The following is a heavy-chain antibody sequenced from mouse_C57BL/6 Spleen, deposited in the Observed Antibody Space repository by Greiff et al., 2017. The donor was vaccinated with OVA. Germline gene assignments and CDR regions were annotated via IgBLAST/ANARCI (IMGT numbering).Heavy chain of an antibody. J-gene: IGHJ2*01. V-gene: IGHV1-76*01. CDR2: IYPGSGYT. Sequence: QVQLQQSGAELVRPGASVKLSCKASGYTFTDYYINWVKQRPGQGLEWIARIYPGSGYTYYHEKFKGKATLTAEKSSSTAYMQLSGLTSEDSAVYFCARGGSSYNYWGQGTTLTVSS. CDR1: GYTFTDYY. CDR3: ARGGSSYNY. D-gene: IGHD1-1*01.